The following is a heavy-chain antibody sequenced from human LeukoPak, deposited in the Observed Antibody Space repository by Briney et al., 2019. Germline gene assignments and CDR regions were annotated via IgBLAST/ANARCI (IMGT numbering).Heavy chain of an antibody. Sequence: GESLKISCKGSGYSFTSYWIGWVRQMPGKGLEWMGIIYPGDSDARYSPSFQGQVTISADKSISTAYLQWSSLKASDTAMYYCARTSRVDTAMVRYWGQGTLVTVSS. J-gene: IGHJ4*02. D-gene: IGHD5-18*01. CDR3: ARTSRVDTAMVRY. CDR2: IYPGDSDA. V-gene: IGHV5-51*01. CDR1: GYSFTSYW.